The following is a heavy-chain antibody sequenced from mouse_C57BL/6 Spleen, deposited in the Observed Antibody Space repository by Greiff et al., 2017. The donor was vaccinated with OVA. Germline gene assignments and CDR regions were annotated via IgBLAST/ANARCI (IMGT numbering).Heavy chain of an antibody. CDR3: ARGDDYDFWFAY. Sequence: QVQLQQSGAELVKPGASVKLSCKASGYTFTSYWMHWVKQRPGQGLEWIGMIHPNSGSTNYNEKFKSKATLTVDKSSSTAYMQLSSLTSEDSAVYYCARGDDYDFWFAYWGQGTLVTVSA. D-gene: IGHD2-4*01. CDR2: IHPNSGST. CDR1: GYTFTSYW. V-gene: IGHV1-64*01. J-gene: IGHJ3*01.